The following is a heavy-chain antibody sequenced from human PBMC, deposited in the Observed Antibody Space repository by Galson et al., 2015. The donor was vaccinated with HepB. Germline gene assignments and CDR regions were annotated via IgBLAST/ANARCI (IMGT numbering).Heavy chain of an antibody. CDR2: ISYDGSNK. CDR1: GFTFSSYG. V-gene: IGHV3-30*18. CDR3: AKDRGDIVVVPAAMGWFDP. D-gene: IGHD2-2*01. J-gene: IGHJ5*02. Sequence: SLRLSCAASGFTFSSYGMHWVRQAPGKGLEWVAVISYDGSNKYYADSVKGRFTISRDNSKNTLYLQMNSLRAEDTAVYYCAKDRGDIVVVPAAMGWFDPWGQGTLVTVSS.